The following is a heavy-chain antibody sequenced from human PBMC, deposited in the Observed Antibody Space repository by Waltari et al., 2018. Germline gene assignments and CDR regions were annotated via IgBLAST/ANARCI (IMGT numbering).Heavy chain of an antibody. V-gene: IGHV3-7*01. D-gene: IGHD2-15*01. CDR3: ARDDQDIVVVSPRRWFDP. J-gene: IGHJ5*02. CDR1: GFTFSSYW. Sequence: EVQLVESGGGLVQPGGSLRLSCAASGFTFSSYWMSWVRQAPGQGLEWVANIKQDGSEKYYVDSVKGRFTISRDNAKNSLYLQMNSLRAEDTAVYYCARDDQDIVVVSPRRWFDPWGQGTLVTVSS. CDR2: IKQDGSEK.